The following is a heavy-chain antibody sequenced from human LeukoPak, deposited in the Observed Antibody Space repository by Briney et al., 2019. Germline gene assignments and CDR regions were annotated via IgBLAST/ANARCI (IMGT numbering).Heavy chain of an antibody. CDR1: GYRFTSYW. CDR3: ARLSYCSSTSCYAPVWSYYYGMDV. D-gene: IGHD2-2*01. V-gene: IGHV5-51*01. CDR2: IYPGDSDT. Sequence: GESLQISFQGSGYRFTSYWIGWVRRMPGKGREWMGIIYPGDSDTRYSPSFQGQVTISADKSISTAYLQWSSLKASDTAMYYCARLSYCSSTSCYAPVWSYYYGMDVWGQGTTVTVSS. J-gene: IGHJ6*02.